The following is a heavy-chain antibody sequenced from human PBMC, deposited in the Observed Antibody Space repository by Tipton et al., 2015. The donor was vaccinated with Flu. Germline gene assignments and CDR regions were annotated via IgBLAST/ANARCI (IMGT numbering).Heavy chain of an antibody. V-gene: IGHV3-30*18. CDR3: AKDPTPFGDLLVGNWFVP. CDR1: GFTFNTYG. D-gene: IGHD3-10*01. J-gene: IGHJ5*02. CDR2: ISYDGSNE. Sequence: SLRLSCAASGFTFNTYGMHWVRQAPGKGLDRVAGISYDGSNEYFADSVKGRFTISRDNSKSTLYLQMNSLRLDDTAVYYCAKDPTPFGDLLVGNWFVPWGQVTLVTVAS.